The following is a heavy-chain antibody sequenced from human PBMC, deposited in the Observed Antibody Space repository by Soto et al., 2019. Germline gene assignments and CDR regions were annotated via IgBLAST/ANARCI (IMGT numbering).Heavy chain of an antibody. CDR3: ARLGGYYQAFDQ. D-gene: IGHD3-22*01. V-gene: IGHV4-59*08. CDR2: IYYSGST. Sequence: SETLSLTCTVSGGSISSYYGGWFRQPPGKGLEWIGYIYYSGSTTYHPSLKSRVTISVDTSKNQFSLNLTSVTAADTAVYYCARLGGYYQAFDQWGQGTLVTVSS. J-gene: IGHJ4*02. CDR1: GGSISSYY.